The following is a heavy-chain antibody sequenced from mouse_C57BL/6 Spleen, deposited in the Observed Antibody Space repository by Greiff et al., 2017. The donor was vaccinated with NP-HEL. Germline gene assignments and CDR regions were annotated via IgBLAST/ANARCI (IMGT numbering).Heavy chain of an antibody. Sequence: EVKLMESGPGMVKPSQSLSLTCTVTGYSITSGYDWHWIRHFPGNKLEWMGYISYSGSTNYTPSLKSRISITHDTSKNHFFLKLNSVTTEDTATDYCARDPNYYDSSYWYFGGWGTGTTVTVSS. CDR1: GYSITSGYD. CDR3: ARDPNYYDSSYWYFGG. CDR2: ISYSGST. V-gene: IGHV3-1*01. J-gene: IGHJ1*03. D-gene: IGHD1-1*01.